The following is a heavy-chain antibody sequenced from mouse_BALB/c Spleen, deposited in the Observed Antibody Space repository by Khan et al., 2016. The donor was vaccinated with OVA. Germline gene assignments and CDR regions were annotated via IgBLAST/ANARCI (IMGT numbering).Heavy chain of an antibody. CDR3: TRDRIDY. CDR1: GYTFTTYW. Sequence: QVQLKESGAELAKPGASVKMSCKASGYTFTTYWMHWVKQRPGQGLEWIGYINPTSGYTDYNEKFKDRATLSADKSSSTAYMQLSSLTSEDSAAYYSTRDRIDYWGQGTTLTVSS. V-gene: IGHV1-7*01. CDR2: INPTSGYT. J-gene: IGHJ2*01.